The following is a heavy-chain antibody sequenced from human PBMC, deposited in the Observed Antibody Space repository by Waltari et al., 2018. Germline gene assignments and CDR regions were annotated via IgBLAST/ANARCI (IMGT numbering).Heavy chain of an antibody. Sequence: QVQVVESGGGVVQPGTSLRLSCETSGFMFSLHGMHWVRQAPGRGLEWVGVIWYDGSATFYADSVRGRFTISRDNAKNTLYLQMNTLTAEDAGMYYCARDRSFWSGYHAMDVWGQGTSVTVSS. J-gene: IGHJ6*02. CDR3: ARDRSFWSGYHAMDV. CDR2: IWYDGSAT. D-gene: IGHD3-3*01. CDR1: GFMFSLHG. V-gene: IGHV3-33*01.